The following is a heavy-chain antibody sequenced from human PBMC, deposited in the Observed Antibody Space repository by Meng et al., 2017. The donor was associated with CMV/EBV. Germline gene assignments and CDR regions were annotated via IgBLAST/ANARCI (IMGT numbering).Heavy chain of an antibody. CDR2: INPNSGGT. CDR3: ATETQYYDSSGYPLR. CDR1: GYTFTSYY. V-gene: IGHV1-2*02. D-gene: IGHD3-22*01. J-gene: IGHJ4*02. Sequence: ASVKVSCKASGYTFTSYYMHWVRQAPGQGLEWMGWINPNSGGTNYAQKFQGRVTMTRDTSISTPYMELSRLRSDDTAVYYCATETQYYDSSGYPLRWGQGTLVTVSS.